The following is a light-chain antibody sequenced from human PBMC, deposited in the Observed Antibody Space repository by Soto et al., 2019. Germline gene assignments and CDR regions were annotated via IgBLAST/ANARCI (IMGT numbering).Light chain of an antibody. CDR1: NSNIGNNF. CDR3: GTWDSSLSAGV. Sequence: QSVLTQPPSVSAAPGQRVTISCSGRNSNIGNNFVSWYQHLPGTAPQLLIYDNDKRPSGIPDRFSGSKSGSSATLGITGLQTGDEADYYCGTWDSSLSAGVFGGGTKLTVL. V-gene: IGLV1-51*01. J-gene: IGLJ2*01. CDR2: DND.